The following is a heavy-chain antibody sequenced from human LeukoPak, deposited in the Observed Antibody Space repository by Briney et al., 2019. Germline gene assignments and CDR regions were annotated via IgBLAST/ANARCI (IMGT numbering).Heavy chain of an antibody. J-gene: IGHJ4*02. CDR3: AKDLGRVVTPPPLDY. CDR1: GFIFGSYA. D-gene: IGHD4-23*01. V-gene: IGHV3-23*01. CDR2: VSGSGGRT. Sequence: GGSLSLACALYGFIFGSYAIRWVRQDAGEGLGWVSFVSGSGGRTYYAHSGKGRFTISRVNSKNTMYLQTNSLRGERTSVTLFAKDLGRVVTPPPLDYWGQRTLVTVSS.